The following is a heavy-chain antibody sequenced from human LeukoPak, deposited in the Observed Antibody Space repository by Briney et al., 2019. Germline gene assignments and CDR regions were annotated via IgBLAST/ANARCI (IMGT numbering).Heavy chain of an antibody. V-gene: IGHV4-31*03. D-gene: IGHD1-14*01. CDR3: ARVPNQSKYSIGNY. Sequence: PSETLSLTCTVSGGSISSGGYYWSWLRQHPGKGLEWIGYIYHSGSTYYNPSLKSRVTISVDTSKNQFSLKLSSVTAADTAVYYCARVPNQSKYSIGNYWGQGTLVTVSS. CDR1: GGSISSGGYY. CDR2: IYHSGST. J-gene: IGHJ4*02.